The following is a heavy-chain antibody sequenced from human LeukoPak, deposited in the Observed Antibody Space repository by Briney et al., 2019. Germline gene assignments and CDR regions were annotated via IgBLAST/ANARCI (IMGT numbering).Heavy chain of an antibody. CDR1: GGSFSGYY. CDR2: INHSGST. V-gene: IGHV4-34*01. CDR3: ARGIVVVPATD. Sequence: SETLSLTCAVYGGSFSGYYWSWIRQPPGKGLEWIGEINHSGSTNYNPSLKSRVTISVDTSKNQFSLKLSSVTAADTAVYHCARGIVVVPATDWGQGTLVTVSS. D-gene: IGHD2-2*01. J-gene: IGHJ4*02.